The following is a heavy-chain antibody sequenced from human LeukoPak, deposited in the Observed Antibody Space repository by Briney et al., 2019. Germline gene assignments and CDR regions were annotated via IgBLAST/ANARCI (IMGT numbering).Heavy chain of an antibody. J-gene: IGHJ4*02. D-gene: IGHD5-18*01. CDR1: GYTFTTYY. CDR3: ARVLGAHRYGSIDH. CDR2: INPSSGST. Sequence: SSVKVSCKASGYTFTTYYMHWVRQAPGQGLEWMGIINPSSGSTSYAQKFQGRVTMTRDTSTSTVYMELSSLRSEDTAIYYCARVLGAHRYGSIDHWGQGTLVTVSS. V-gene: IGHV1-46*01.